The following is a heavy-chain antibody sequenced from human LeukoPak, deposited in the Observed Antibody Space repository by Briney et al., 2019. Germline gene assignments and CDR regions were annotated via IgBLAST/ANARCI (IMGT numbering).Heavy chain of an antibody. CDR2: INHSGST. CDR1: GGSFSGYY. Sequence: PSETLSLTCAVYGGSFSGYYWSWIRQPPGKGLEWIGEINHSGSTNYNPSLKSRVTISVDTSKNQFSLKLSSVTAADTAVYYCARGGYIVVVPAAITLYNWFDPWAREPWSPSPQ. D-gene: IGHD2-2*02. J-gene: IGHJ5*02. V-gene: IGHV4-34*01. CDR3: ARGGYIVVVPAAITLYNWFDP.